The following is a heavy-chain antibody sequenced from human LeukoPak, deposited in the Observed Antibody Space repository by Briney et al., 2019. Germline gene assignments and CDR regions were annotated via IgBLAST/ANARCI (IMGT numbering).Heavy chain of an antibody. Sequence: GGSLRLSCVASGFTFSSYALHWLRQAPGKGLEWVAVISADGTQKYYADSVKGRFTISRDNSKNTLYLQMNSLRAEDTAVYYCAKWQIDPWGQGTLVTVSS. J-gene: IGHJ5*02. CDR1: GFTFSSYA. CDR3: AKWQIDP. V-gene: IGHV3-30-3*02. CDR2: ISADGTQK.